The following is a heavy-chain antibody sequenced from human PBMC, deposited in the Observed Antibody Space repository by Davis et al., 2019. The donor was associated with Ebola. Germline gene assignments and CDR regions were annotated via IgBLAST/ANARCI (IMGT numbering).Heavy chain of an antibody. CDR2: IIPIFGTA. V-gene: IGHV1-69*13. D-gene: IGHD2-2*01. CDR3: ARSLRAIEPSIPSLYQLPPRGYYGMDV. J-gene: IGHJ6*02. Sequence: SVKVSCKASGGTFSSYAISWVRQAPGQGLEWMGGIIPIFGTANYAQKFQGRVTITADDSTSTAYMELSSLRSEDTAVYYCARSLRAIEPSIPSLYQLPPRGYYGMDVWGQGTTVTVSS. CDR1: GGTFSSYA.